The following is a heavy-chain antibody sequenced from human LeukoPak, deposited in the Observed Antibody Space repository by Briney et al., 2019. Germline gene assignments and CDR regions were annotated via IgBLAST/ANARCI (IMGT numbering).Heavy chain of an antibody. CDR2: ISYGDGGT. CDR1: GFTFSNYA. V-gene: IGHV3-23*01. J-gene: IGHJ4*02. D-gene: IGHD5-24*01. Sequence: GGSLRLSCETSGFTFSNYAMSWVRQAPGRGLEWVSGISYGDGGTYYADSVKGRFTISRDNSKNMVYLQMNSLTVEDAATYYCAKRTMSAFDSWGQGTLLIVSS. CDR3: AKRTMSAFDS.